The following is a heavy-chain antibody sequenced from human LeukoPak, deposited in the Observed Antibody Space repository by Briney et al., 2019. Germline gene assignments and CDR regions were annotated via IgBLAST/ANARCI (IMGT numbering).Heavy chain of an antibody. CDR1: GCTHRRYE. D-gene: IGHD6-13*01. V-gene: IGHV3-48*03. Sequence: RGALRLSRQASGCTHRRYEMNWVRQAAGKGLAGVSYISSSGSTIYYAHSVKGRFTISRDNAKKSHYLHINSLRAEDTAVYYCARVGYSSSWYGPDYFDYWGQGTLVTVSS. J-gene: IGHJ4*02. CDR3: ARVGYSSSWYGPDYFDY. CDR2: ISSSGSTI.